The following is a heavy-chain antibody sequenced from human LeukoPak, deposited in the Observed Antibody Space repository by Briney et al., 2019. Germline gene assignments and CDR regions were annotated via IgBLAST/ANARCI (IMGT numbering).Heavy chain of an antibody. CDR2: INPISGGT. CDR1: GYTFTGHY. V-gene: IGHV1-2*02. D-gene: IGHD5-24*01. Sequence: ASVKVSCKASGYTFTGHYIHWVRQAPGQGLEWMGWINPISGGTHYSEKFQDSVTLIRDSSITTAYIELTSHTSDDTAVYFCARGQSETYNTLDLWGQGTMVIVSS. CDR3: ARGQSETYNTLDL. J-gene: IGHJ3*01.